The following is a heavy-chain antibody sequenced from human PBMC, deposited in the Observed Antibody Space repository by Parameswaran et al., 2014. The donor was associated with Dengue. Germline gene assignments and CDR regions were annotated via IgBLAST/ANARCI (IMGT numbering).Heavy chain of an antibody. J-gene: IGHJ6*02. D-gene: IGHD2-2*01. V-gene: IGHV1-3*01. Sequence: WVRQAPGQRLEWMGWINAGNGNTKYSQKFQGRVTITRDTSASTAYMELSSLRSEDTAVYYCARDSSTTYYYGMDVWGQGTTVTVSS. CDR3: ARDSSTTYYYGMDV. CDR2: INAGNGNT.